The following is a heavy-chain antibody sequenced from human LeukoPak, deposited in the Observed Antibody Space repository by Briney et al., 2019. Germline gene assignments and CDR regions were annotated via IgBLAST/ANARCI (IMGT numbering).Heavy chain of an antibody. Sequence: LRLSCAASGFTFSDYYMSWIRQPPGKGLEWIGEINHSGSTNYNPSLKSRVTISVDTSKNQFSLKLSSVTAADTAVYYCARSVPHCSSTSCLKSNRYYYYYMDVWGKGTTVTVSS. V-gene: IGHV4-34*01. D-gene: IGHD2-2*01. CDR1: GFTFSDYY. CDR3: ARSVPHCSSTSCLKSNRYYYYYMDV. CDR2: INHSGST. J-gene: IGHJ6*03.